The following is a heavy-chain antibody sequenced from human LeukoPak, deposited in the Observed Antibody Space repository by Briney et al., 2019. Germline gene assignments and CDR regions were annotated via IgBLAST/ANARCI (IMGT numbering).Heavy chain of an antibody. D-gene: IGHD2-21*02. CDR2: IKQDGSEK. CDR3: ARVGGVVTYSSPGWFDP. CDR1: GFTFSSYW. J-gene: IGHJ5*02. V-gene: IGHV3-7*01. Sequence: PGGSLRLSCAASGFTFSSYWMSWVRQAPGKGLEWVANIKQDGSEKYYVDSVKGRFTISRDNAKNSLYLQMNSLRAEDTAVYYCARVGGVVTYSSPGWFDPWGQGTLVTVSS.